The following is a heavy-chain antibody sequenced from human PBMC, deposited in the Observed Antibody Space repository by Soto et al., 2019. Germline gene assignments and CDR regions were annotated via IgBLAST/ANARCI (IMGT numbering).Heavy chain of an antibody. CDR2: ISWNSGNI. CDR3: GKDGLTSVFGLVHDGSDI. Sequence: EVQLVESGGGLVQPGRSLRLSCVASGFSFGDYGMHWVRQAPGRGPEWVSGISWNSGNIGYAETVKGRFTISRDNAKNSLDLQMNRLRAEDTALYYCGKDGLTSVFGLVHDGSDIWGHGTMVTVSS. V-gene: IGHV3-9*01. J-gene: IGHJ3*02. CDR1: GFSFGDYG. D-gene: IGHD3-3*01.